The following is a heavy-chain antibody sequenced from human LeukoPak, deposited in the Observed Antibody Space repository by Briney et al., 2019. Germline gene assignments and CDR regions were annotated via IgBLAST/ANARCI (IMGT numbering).Heavy chain of an antibody. J-gene: IGHJ3*02. CDR1: GFTFSSYS. D-gene: IGHD4-17*01. V-gene: IGHV3-48*04. CDR2: ISSSSSTI. Sequence: GGSLRLSCAASGFTFSSYSMNWVRQAPGKGLEWVSYISSSSSTIYYADSVKGRFTISRDNAKNSLYLQMNSLRAEDTAVYYCARDLDYGDFLFDAFDIWGQGTMVTVSS. CDR3: ARDLDYGDFLFDAFDI.